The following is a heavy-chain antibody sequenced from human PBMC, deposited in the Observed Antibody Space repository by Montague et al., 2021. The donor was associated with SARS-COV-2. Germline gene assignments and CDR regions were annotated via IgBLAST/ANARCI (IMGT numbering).Heavy chain of an antibody. V-gene: IGHV3-21*01. CDR3: TRDYRSIVGDGLDI. Sequence: SLRLSCAASGFTFSSYSMNWVRQAPGKGLEWVSSISSSSSYIYYADSVKGRFTISRDNGKNSLYLQMNSLRVEDTAVYYCTRDYRSIVGDGLDIWGQGTKVTVSS. CDR1: GFTFSSYS. CDR2: ISSSSSYI. D-gene: IGHD3-16*02. J-gene: IGHJ3*02.